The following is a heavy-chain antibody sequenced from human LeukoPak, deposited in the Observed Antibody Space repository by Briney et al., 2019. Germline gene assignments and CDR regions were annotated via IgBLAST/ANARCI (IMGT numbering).Heavy chain of an antibody. D-gene: IGHD5-24*01. J-gene: IGHJ3*02. Sequence: AGGSLRLSCVGSGFTFRSHWVNWVRQSPRKGLEWVANIKPDGIDKYYVYSARGRFTVSRDNAKNSAFLQMNSLRAEDTAIYYCATISAQTFDIWGQGTLVSVSS. CDR2: IKPDGIDK. CDR1: GFTFRSHW. CDR3: ATISAQTFDI. V-gene: IGHV3-7*01.